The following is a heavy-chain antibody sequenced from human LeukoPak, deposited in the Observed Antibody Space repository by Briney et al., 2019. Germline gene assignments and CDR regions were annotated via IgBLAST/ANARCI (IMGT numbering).Heavy chain of an antibody. J-gene: IGHJ3*02. CDR3: ARGPLRFFPRGAFDI. V-gene: IGHV3-53*01. CDR1: GFTVSSNY. D-gene: IGHD3-3*01. Sequence: GGSLRLSCAASGFTVSSNYMSWVRQAPGKGLEWVSVIYSGGSTYYADSVKGRFTISRDNAKNSLYLQMNSLRAEDTAVYYCARGPLRFFPRGAFDIWGQGTMVTVSS. CDR2: IYSGGST.